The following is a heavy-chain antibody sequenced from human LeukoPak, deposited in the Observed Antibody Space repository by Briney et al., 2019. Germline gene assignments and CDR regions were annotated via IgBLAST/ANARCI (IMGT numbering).Heavy chain of an antibody. CDR1: GYSFTSYW. V-gene: IGHV5-51*01. J-gene: IGHJ4*02. D-gene: IGHD5-24*01. CDR3: ARLSRDGYNSQYFDY. CDR2: IYPGDSDT. Sequence: GESLKISCKGSGYSFTSYWIGWVRQMPGKGLEWMGIIYPGDSDTRYSPSFQGQVTISADKSISTAYLQWSSLKASDTAMYYCARLSRDGYNSQYFDYWGQGTLVTVSS.